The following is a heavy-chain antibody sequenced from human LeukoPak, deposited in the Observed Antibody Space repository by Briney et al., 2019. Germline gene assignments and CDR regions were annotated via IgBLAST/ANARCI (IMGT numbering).Heavy chain of an antibody. CDR2: ISASGGST. CDR3: AKETKTRGGPLDY. CDR1: GFTLSSYA. J-gene: IGHJ4*02. V-gene: IGHV3-23*01. Sequence: GGSLRLSCAASGFTLSSYAMSWVRQAPGKGLEWVSAISASGGSTYYADSVKGRFTISRDNSKNTLFLQMNSLRVEDTAVYYCAKETKTRGGPLDYWGQGTLVTVPS. D-gene: IGHD2-2*01.